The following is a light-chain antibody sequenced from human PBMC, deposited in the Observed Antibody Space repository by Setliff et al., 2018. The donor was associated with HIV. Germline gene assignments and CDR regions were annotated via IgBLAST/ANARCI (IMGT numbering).Light chain of an antibody. V-gene: IGLV2-14*03. CDR1: NSDIGSRDY. CDR3: ASHRDTNTLEV. Sequence: QSALAQPASVSGSPGQSITISCSGTNSDIGSRDYVSWYQQHPGKAPKLIIFSVTYRPSGVSDRFSGSKSGNTASLTISGLQPEDEADYYCASHRDTNTLEVFGTGTKGTVL. CDR2: SVT. J-gene: IGLJ1*01.